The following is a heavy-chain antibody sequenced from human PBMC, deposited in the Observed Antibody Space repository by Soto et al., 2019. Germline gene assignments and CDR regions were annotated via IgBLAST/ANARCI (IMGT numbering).Heavy chain of an antibody. CDR3: ALTRRTSPLDVPGPGFEP. D-gene: IGHD3-10*02. CDR1: GLIFRNFG. J-gene: IGHJ4*02. V-gene: IGHV3-30*03. Sequence: QVQLVESGGGVVQPGTSLRLSCAASGLIFRNFGIHWVRQAPGKGLQWVAVISHDSRDKRFADSIQGRFDISRDNSNSNFDLEMGRLRAEKPALKFRALTRRTSPLDVPGPGFEPRGRGTLVTVSS. CDR2: ISHDSRDK.